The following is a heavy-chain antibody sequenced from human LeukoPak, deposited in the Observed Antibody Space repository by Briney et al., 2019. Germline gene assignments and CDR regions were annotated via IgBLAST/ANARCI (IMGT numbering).Heavy chain of an antibody. Sequence: PGGSLRLSCAASGFTFSNYWMAWVRQAPGKGPEWVANIKLDGSQKYYVDSVKGRFTISRDNAENSLYLQMNSLRAEDTALYYCARKRPNYFDYWGQGTLVTVSS. CDR2: IKLDGSQK. J-gene: IGHJ4*02. V-gene: IGHV3-7*01. CDR3: ARKRPNYFDY. CDR1: GFTFSNYW.